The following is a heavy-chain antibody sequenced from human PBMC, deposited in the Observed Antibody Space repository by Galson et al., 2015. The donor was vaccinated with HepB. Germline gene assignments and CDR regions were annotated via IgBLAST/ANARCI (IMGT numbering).Heavy chain of an antibody. CDR1: GFTFSSYS. J-gene: IGHJ3*02. CDR3: ARDWGWDIAVAGTFLKQEYAFDI. CDR2: ISSSGSYI. V-gene: IGHV3-21*01. Sequence: SLRLSCAASGFTFSSYSMNWVRQAPGKGLEWVSSISSSGSYIYYADSVKGRFTISRDNAKNSLYLQMNSLRAEDTAVYYCARDWGWDIAVAGTFLKQEYAFDIWGQGTMVTVSS. D-gene: IGHD6-19*01.